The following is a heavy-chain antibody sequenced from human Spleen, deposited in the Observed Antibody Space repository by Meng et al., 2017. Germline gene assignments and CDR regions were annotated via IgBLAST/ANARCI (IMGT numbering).Heavy chain of an antibody. D-gene: IGHD2-2*01. J-gene: IGHJ4*02. CDR2: IYHSGST. CDR1: GASISSGNW. CDR3: ARGGGCSSSSCDLDY. Sequence: QVQVQESGPGLVKPSETLSLTCVVSGASISSGNWWNWVRQPPGKGLEWIGYIYHSGSTNYNPSLKSRVTISVDKSKNQFSLKLSSVTAADTAMYYCARGGGCSSSSCDLDYWGQGVLVTVSS. V-gene: IGHV4-4*02.